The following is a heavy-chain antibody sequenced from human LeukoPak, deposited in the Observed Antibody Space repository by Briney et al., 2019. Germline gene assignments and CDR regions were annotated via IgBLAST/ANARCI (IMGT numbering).Heavy chain of an antibody. J-gene: IGHJ3*02. CDR1: GGSITTYY. CDR3: ARDTSAYIGGWPAAFDI. CDR2: IYYCGST. D-gene: IGHD3-22*01. Sequence: SEPLSLTCTVSGGSITTYYWNWIRQPPGKGLEWSGYIYYCGSTNYNPSLKSRVTNSVDTPKKHFSLTRSSVTAADTALYYCARDTSAYIGGWPAAFDIWGQGTMVTVSS. V-gene: IGHV4-59*08.